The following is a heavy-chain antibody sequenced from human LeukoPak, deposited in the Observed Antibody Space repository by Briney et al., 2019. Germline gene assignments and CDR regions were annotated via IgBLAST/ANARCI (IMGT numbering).Heavy chain of an antibody. CDR2: INHSGST. Sequence: PSETLSLPCAVNSVAFRGYYWRWIRQPPGKRLEWIGEINHSGSTNYNPSLKSRVTISVDTSKNQFSLKLSSVTAADTAVYYCARGRRKRQQLVLNWFDPWGQGTLVTVSS. CDR3: ARGRRKRQQLVLNWFDP. V-gene: IGHV4-34*01. J-gene: IGHJ5*02. D-gene: IGHD6-13*01. CDR1: SVAFRGYY.